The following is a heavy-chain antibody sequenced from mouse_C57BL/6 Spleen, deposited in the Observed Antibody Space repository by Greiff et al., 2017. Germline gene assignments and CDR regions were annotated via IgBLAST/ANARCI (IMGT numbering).Heavy chain of an antibody. V-gene: IGHV5-4*01. CDR1: GFTFSSYA. CDR2: ISDGGSYT. CDR3: ARDPELGGGWFAY. D-gene: IGHD4-1*01. J-gene: IGHJ3*01. Sequence: EVQGVESGGGLVKPGGSLKLSCAASGFTFSSYAMSWVRQTPEKRLEWVATISDGGSYTYYPDNVKGRFTISRDNAKNNLYLQMSHLKSEDTAMYYCARDPELGGGWFAYWGQGTLVTVSA.